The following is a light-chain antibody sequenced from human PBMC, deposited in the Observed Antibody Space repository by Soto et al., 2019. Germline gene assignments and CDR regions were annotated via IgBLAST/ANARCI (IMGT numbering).Light chain of an antibody. J-gene: IGKJ2*03. CDR1: QSLLHTSNSKNY. CDR2: WAS. CDR3: QQYYGNPYS. V-gene: IGKV4-1*01. Sequence: DIVMTQSPDSLAVSLGERATINCESSQSLLHTSNSKNYLSWYQLRPGQPPKLLIDWASTRESGVPDRFSGSGYGTYFTLTIRTLQAEDVAVYFCQQYYGNPYSFGQGTKLEIK.